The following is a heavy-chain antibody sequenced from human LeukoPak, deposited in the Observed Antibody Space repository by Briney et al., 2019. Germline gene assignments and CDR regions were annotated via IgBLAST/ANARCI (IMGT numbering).Heavy chain of an antibody. V-gene: IGHV4-4*07. CDR3: ARDRGAYGDYVDWYFDL. CDR2: IYSSEST. CDR1: GGSIIGYY. D-gene: IGHD4-17*01. J-gene: IGHJ2*01. Sequence: SETLSLTCTVSGGSIIGYYWSYIRQPAGKGLEWIGRIYSSESTNYNPSLKSRVTMSVDMSKNQFSLKLSSLTAADTAVYYCARDRGAYGDYVDWYFDLWGRGTLVTVSS.